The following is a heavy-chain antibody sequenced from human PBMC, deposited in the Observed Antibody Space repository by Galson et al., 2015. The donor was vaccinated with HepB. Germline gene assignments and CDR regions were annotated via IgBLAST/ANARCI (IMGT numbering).Heavy chain of an antibody. D-gene: IGHD3-10*01. CDR3: ARVNYSSSFDH. Sequence: SLRLSCAASGLTFSSSSISWVRQAPGEGLQWVATIREDGKKEYYVDSVKGRFTMSRDNAKNSVHLQMNSLRAEDTAIYYCARVNYSSSFDHWGQGTLVTVSS. J-gene: IGHJ4*02. CDR1: GLTFSSSS. V-gene: IGHV3-7*03. CDR2: IREDGKKE.